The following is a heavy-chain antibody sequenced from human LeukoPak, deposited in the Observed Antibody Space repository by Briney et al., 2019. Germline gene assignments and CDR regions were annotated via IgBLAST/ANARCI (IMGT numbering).Heavy chain of an antibody. CDR3: ARDLYCGGDCYPYYFDY. J-gene: IGHJ4*02. D-gene: IGHD2-21*02. CDR2: ISGSGGST. V-gene: IGHV3-23*01. CDR1: GFTFSSYA. Sequence: PGGSLRLSCAASGFTFSSYAMSWVRQAPGKGLEWVSAISGSGGSTYYADSVKGRFTISRDNSKNTLYLQMNSLRAEDTAVYYCARDLYCGGDCYPYYFDYWGQGTLVTVSS.